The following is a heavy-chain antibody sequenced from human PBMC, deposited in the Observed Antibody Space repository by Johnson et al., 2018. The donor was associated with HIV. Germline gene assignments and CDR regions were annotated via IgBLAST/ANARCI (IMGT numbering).Heavy chain of an antibody. J-gene: IGHJ3*02. V-gene: IGHV3-20*04. CDR1: GFTFDDYA. D-gene: IGHD4-17*01. Sequence: VQLVESGGGVVRPGGSLRLSCAASGFTFDDYAMNWVRQAPGKRLEWVSSINWSGGITAYADSVKGRFTISRDNSKNTLYLQTNSLRAEDTAVYYCARDGTTGPSGDAYDIWGQGTMVTVSS. CDR3: ARDGTTGPSGDAYDI. CDR2: INWSGGIT.